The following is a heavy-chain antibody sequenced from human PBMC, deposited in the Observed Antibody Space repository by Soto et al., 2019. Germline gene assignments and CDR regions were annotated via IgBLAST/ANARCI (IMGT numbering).Heavy chain of an antibody. D-gene: IGHD3-10*01. V-gene: IGHV1-69*02. CDR1: GDTFNFYT. CDR3: ATNYGSGSAHFDF. CDR2: SIPILRMS. J-gene: IGHJ4*02. Sequence: QVQLVQSGAEVKKPGSSLKVSCTASGDTFNFYTISWVRQAPGQGLEWMGRSIPILRMSDYAQKFQGRVTICADKSTSTVYMQLSSLRSEDTAVYYCATNYGSGSAHFDFWGQGTLVTVS.